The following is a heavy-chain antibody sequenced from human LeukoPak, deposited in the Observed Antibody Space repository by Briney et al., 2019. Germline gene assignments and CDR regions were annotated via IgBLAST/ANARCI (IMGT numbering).Heavy chain of an antibody. V-gene: IGHV3-7*01. J-gene: IGHJ6*03. CDR1: GFTFSSHW. Sequence: GGSLRLSCAASGFTFSSHWMSWVRQAPGKGLEWVANIKQDGSEKYYVDSVKGRFTISRDNAKNSLYLQMNSLRAEDTAVYYCARDRRGYYYYMDVWGKGTTVTVSS. D-gene: IGHD5-12*01. CDR3: ARDRRGYYYYMDV. CDR2: IKQDGSEK.